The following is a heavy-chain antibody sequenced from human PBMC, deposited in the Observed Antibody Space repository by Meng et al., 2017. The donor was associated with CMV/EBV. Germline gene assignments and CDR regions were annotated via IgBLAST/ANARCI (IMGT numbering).Heavy chain of an antibody. CDR3: ARARGGYYFDY. J-gene: IGHJ4*02. CDR1: GFTVSSNY. D-gene: IGHD3-10*01. Sequence: GGSLRLSCAASGFTVSSNYMSWIRQAPGKGLEWVSYISSSGSTIYYADSVKGRFTISRDNAKNSLYLQMNSLRAEDTAVYYCARARGGYYFDYWGQGTLVTVSS. V-gene: IGHV3-11*01. CDR2: ISSSGSTI.